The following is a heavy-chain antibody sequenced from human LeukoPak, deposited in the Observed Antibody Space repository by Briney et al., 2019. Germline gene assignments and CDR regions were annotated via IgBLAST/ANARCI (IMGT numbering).Heavy chain of an antibody. Sequence: GRSLRLSCAASGFTFSSYGMHWVRQAPGKGLEWVAVISYDGSNKYYADSVKGRFTISRDNSKNTLYLQMNSLRAEDTAVYYCARAPYYYGSGSYYSYFDYWGQGTLVTVPS. D-gene: IGHD3-10*01. CDR1: GFTFSSYG. CDR3: ARAPYYYGSGSYYSYFDY. J-gene: IGHJ4*02. CDR2: ISYDGSNK. V-gene: IGHV3-30*03.